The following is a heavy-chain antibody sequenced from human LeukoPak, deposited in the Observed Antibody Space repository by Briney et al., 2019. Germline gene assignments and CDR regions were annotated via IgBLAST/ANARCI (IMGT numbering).Heavy chain of an antibody. J-gene: IGHJ6*03. CDR1: GYTFTGYY. CDR3: ARGLELLGEYYYYMDV. Sequence: ASVKVFCKASGYTFTGYYMHWVRQAPGQGLEWMGWINPNSGGTNYAQKFQGRVTMTRDTSISTAYMELSRLRSDDTAVYYCARGLELLGEYYYYMDVWGKGTTVTVSS. D-gene: IGHD1-7*01. CDR2: INPNSGGT. V-gene: IGHV1-2*02.